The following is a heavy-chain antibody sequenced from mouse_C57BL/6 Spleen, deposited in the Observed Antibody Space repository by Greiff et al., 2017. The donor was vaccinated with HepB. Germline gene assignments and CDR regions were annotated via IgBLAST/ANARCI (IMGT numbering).Heavy chain of an antibody. CDR1: GYTFTDYE. J-gene: IGHJ1*03. D-gene: IGHD1-1*01. Sequence: QVQLQQSGAELVRPGASVTLSCKASGYTFTDYEIHWVKQTPVHGLEWIGAIDPETGGTAYNQKFKGKAILTADKSSSTAYMELRSLTSEDSAVYYCTRSITTVVARYFDVWGTGTTVTVSS. V-gene: IGHV1-15*01. CDR3: TRSITTVVARYFDV. CDR2: IDPETGGT.